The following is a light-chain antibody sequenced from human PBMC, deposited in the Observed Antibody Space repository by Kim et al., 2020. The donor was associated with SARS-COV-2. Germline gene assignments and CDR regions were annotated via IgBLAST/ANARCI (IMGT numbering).Light chain of an antibody. CDR3: QQRYNWQIT. CDR2: DAS. Sequence: EIVLTQSPATLSLSPGERATLSCRASESVNRQLGWYQQKPGQTARLLIYDASDRVTGIPARFSGSGSGTDYTLTITSLEPEDFAVYYCQQRYNWQITFGQGTRLEIK. J-gene: IGKJ5*01. V-gene: IGKV3-11*01. CDR1: ESVNRQ.